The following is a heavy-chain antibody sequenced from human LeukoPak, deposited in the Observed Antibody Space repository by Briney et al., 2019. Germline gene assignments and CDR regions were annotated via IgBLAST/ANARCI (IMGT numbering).Heavy chain of an antibody. Sequence: PSETLSLTCAVSGYSISNTHYWGWIRQPPGKGLEWIGSIYNSGSTHYNPSLKSRVTISVDTSKNQFSLKLSSVTAADTAVYYCARQYYHSSGYYYGKIRYFDYWGQGTLVTVSA. CDR1: GYSISNTHY. CDR2: IYNSGST. D-gene: IGHD3-22*01. J-gene: IGHJ4*02. CDR3: ARQYYHSSGYYYGKIRYFDY. V-gene: IGHV4-38-2*01.